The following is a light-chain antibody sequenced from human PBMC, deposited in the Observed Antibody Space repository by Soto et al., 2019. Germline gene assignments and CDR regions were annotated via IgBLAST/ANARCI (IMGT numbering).Light chain of an antibody. CDR3: SSYTSSSTPLYV. CDR2: DVS. J-gene: IGLJ1*01. CDR1: SSDVGGYNY. V-gene: IGLV2-14*01. Sequence: QSVLTQPASVSGSPGQSITISCTGTSSDVGGYNYVSWYQQHPGKAPKLMIDDVSNRPSGVSNRFSGSKSGNTASLTISGLQAEDEAEYYCSSYTSSSTPLYVFGTGTKVTVL.